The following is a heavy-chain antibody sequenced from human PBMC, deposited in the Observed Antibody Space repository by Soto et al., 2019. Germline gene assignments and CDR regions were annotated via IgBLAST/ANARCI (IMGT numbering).Heavy chain of an antibody. CDR2: IYHSRST. J-gene: IGHJ6*02. D-gene: IGHD3-10*01. Sequence: PSETLSLTCAVSGGSISSSNWWSWVRQPSGKGVEWIGEIYHSRSTNYNPSLKSLVTISVDKSKNQFSLKLSSVTAADTAVYYCARGLREITMVRGVRYYYYGMDVWGQGTTVTVSS. CDR1: GGSISSSNW. CDR3: ARGLREITMVRGVRYYYYGMDV. V-gene: IGHV4-4*02.